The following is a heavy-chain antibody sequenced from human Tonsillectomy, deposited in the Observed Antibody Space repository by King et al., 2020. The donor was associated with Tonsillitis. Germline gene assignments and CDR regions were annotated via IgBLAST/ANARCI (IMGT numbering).Heavy chain of an antibody. Sequence: VQLVESGGGLVQPGGSLRLSCAASGFTFSSYAMSWVRQAPGKGLEWVSAIGGSGGGTYYADSVQGRFTISRDNSKNTLSLQMNSLRAEDTAVYYCAKGHQLPDYYYYGMDVWGQGTTVTVSS. CDR1: GFTFSSYA. D-gene: IGHD2-2*01. V-gene: IGHV3-23*04. CDR2: IGGSGGGT. J-gene: IGHJ6*02. CDR3: AKGHQLPDYYYYGMDV.